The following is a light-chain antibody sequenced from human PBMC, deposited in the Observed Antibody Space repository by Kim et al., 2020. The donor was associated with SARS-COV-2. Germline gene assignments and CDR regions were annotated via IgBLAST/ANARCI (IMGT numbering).Light chain of an antibody. CDR3: QTWGTGEV. J-gene: IGLJ3*02. CDR2: LNSDGSH. Sequence: QLVLTQSPSASASLGASVKLTCTLSSGHSSYAIAWHQQQPEKGPRYLMKLNSDGSHSKGDGIPDRFSGSSSGAERYLTISGLQSEDEADYYCQTWGTGEVFGGGTQLTVL. V-gene: IGLV4-69*01. CDR1: SGHSSYA.